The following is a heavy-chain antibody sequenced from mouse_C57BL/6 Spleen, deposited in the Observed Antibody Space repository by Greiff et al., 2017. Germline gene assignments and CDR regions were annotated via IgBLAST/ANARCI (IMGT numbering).Heavy chain of an antibody. Sequence: QVQLQQSGAELMKPGASVKLSCKATGYTFTGYWIEWVKQRPGHGLEWIGEFLPGSGSTNYNEKFKGKATFTADTSSNTAYMQLSSLTTADSAIYYCARGIYYYGSSPAMDYWGQGTSVTDSS. V-gene: IGHV1-9*01. D-gene: IGHD1-1*01. CDR1: GYTFTGYW. J-gene: IGHJ4*01. CDR2: FLPGSGST. CDR3: ARGIYYYGSSPAMDY.